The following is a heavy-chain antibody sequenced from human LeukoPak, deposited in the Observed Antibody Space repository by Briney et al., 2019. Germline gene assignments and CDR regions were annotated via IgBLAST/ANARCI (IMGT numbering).Heavy chain of an antibody. CDR3: AKIPLNGGMDV. CDR2: ISYDGSNK. Sequence: PGGSLRLSCAASGFTFSSYGMHWVRQAPGKGLEWVAVISYDGSNKYYADSVKGRFTISRDNSKNTLYLQMNSLRAEDTAVYYRAKIPLNGGMDVWGQGTTVTVSS. V-gene: IGHV3-30*18. J-gene: IGHJ6*02. D-gene: IGHD2-8*01. CDR1: GFTFSSYG.